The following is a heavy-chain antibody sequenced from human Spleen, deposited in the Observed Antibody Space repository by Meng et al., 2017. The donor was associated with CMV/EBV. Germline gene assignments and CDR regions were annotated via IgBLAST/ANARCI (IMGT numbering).Heavy chain of an antibody. V-gene: IGHV3-13*01. J-gene: IGHJ6*02. CDR3: ARGGKSWLNDYFAMDV. D-gene: IGHD3-22*01. CDR2: AAIAGDT. CDR1: GFTFSSHD. Sequence: LSLTCAASGFTFSSHDMHWVRQVPGKSLEWISVAAIAGDTYYTDSVKGRFTVSRENAENSLYLQMNSLRAGDTAVYFCARGGKSWLNDYFAMDVWGQGTTVTVSS.